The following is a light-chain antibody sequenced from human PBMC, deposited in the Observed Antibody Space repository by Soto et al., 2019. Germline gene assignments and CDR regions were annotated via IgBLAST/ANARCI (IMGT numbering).Light chain of an antibody. CDR3: QLSYSRPPEYT. CDR2: GAS. CDR1: QTIITY. V-gene: IGKV1-39*01. J-gene: IGKJ2*01. Sequence: DVQMTQSPSSLSASIGDRVTITCRASQTIITYLNWYQQKSGNAPKPLIHGASNLESGDPSRFSGRGSGTDYTLSISSRHPEDFTPDDGQLSYSRPPEYTFGQGNKLELQ.